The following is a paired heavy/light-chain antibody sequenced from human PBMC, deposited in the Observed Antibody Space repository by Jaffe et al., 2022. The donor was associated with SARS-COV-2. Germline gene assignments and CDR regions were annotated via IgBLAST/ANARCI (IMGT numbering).Light chain of an antibody. J-gene: IGKJ2*01. V-gene: IGKV3-20*01. Sequence: EIVLTQSPGTLSLSPGERATLSCRASQSVSSSYLAWYQQKLGQAPSLLIYGASSRATGVPDRFSGSGSGTDFTLTISGLEPDDFAVYFCQLYGSSPYTFGQGTKLEIK. CDR1: QSVSSSY. CDR2: GAS. CDR3: QLYGSSPYT.
Heavy chain of an antibody. J-gene: IGHJ6*03. V-gene: IGHV4-61*08. D-gene: IGHD7-27*01. CDR2: IYHTGGT. Sequence: QVQLQESGPGLVKPSETLSLTCAVSGGSVSSADYYWGWIRQPPGKGLEWIGYIYHTGGTNYNPSLKSRVAISLDTSKNLFSLNLISVAPADTAVYYCARTGGSRSAYYSYMDVWGKGTTVTVSS. CDR3: ARTGGSRSAYYSYMDV. CDR1: GGSVSSADYY.